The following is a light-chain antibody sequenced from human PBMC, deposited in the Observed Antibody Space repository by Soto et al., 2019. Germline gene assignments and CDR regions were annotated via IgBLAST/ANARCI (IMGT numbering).Light chain of an antibody. CDR2: DNS. J-gene: IGLJ3*02. CDR1: SSNIGSRR. CDR3: AAWDDSLSCPV. V-gene: IGLV1-44*01. Sequence: QSVLTQPPSASGTPGQRVTISCSGSSSNIGSRRVNWYQQLPGTAPKLLIHDNSQRPSGVPDRFSGSKSGTSASLAISGLQSEDEADYYCAAWDDSLSCPVVGGGTKLTVL.